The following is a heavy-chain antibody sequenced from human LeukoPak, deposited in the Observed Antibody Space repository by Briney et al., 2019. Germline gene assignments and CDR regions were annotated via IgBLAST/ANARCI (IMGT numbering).Heavy chain of an antibody. Sequence: GGSLRLSYAASGFNFSGYGMHWVRQAPGKGLEWVAIISYDGSDKNYVDSVKGRFTISRDNSKSTLYLQMNSLRAEDTAMYYCASAAGADYHYYAMDVWGQGTTVTVSS. CDR2: ISYDGSDK. D-gene: IGHD6-13*01. V-gene: IGHV3-30*03. CDR1: GFNFSGYG. CDR3: ASAAGADYHYYAMDV. J-gene: IGHJ6*02.